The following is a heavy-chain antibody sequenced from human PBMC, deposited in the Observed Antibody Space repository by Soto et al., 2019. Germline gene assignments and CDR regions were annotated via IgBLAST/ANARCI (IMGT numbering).Heavy chain of an antibody. Sequence: GGPRRRSSRVAVFGDSPGCISWVRQAPGKGLEWVSVIYSGGATHYAVSVKGRLIISRDKSKNTVDLQMNSLRAEDTAVYYCVKVGPYESGSYLFRYNWFGPWGPGTLVP. CDR2: IYSGGAT. V-gene: IGHV3-53*01. CDR1: VFGDSPGC. J-gene: IGHJ5*02. D-gene: IGHD3-10*01. CDR3: VKVGPYESGSYLFRYNWFGP.